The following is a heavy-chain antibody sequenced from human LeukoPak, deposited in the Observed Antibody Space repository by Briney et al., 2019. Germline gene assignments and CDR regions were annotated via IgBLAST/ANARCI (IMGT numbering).Heavy chain of an antibody. CDR3: ARLDYGDLPY. J-gene: IGHJ4*02. V-gene: IGHV3-7*04. CDR1: GFTFSSHW. CDR2: IKQDGSEE. Sequence: GGSLRLSCAASGFTFSSHWMTWVPQAPGKGLEWVANIKQDGSEEYYVDSVKGRFTISRDNAKNSLYLQMNSLRAEDTAVYYCARLDYGDLPYWGQGTLVTVSS. D-gene: IGHD4-17*01.